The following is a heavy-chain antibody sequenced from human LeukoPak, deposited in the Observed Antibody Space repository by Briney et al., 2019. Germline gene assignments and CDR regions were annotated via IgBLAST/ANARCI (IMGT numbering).Heavy chain of an antibody. J-gene: IGHJ4*02. CDR2: INTSGGST. V-gene: IGHV1-46*01. Sequence: ASVKVSCKASGYTFTSYYMHWVRQAPGQGLEWMGIINTSGGSTSYAQKFQGRVTTTRDTSTGTVYMELSSLRSEDTAVYYCARGFQVPAAVPSHFDYWGQGTLVAVSS. CDR3: ARGFQVPAAVPSHFDY. D-gene: IGHD2-2*01. CDR1: GYTFTSYY.